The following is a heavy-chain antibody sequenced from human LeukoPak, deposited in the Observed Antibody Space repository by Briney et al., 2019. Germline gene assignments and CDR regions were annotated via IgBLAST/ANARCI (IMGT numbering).Heavy chain of an antibody. Sequence: GGSLRLSCAASGFTFSSYSMNWVRQAPGKGLEWVSSISSSSSYIHYADSVKGRFTISRDNAKNSLYLQMNSLRAEDTAVYYCARDLRTYSSGYDHWGQGTLVTVSS. CDR3: ARDLRTYSSGYDH. CDR1: GFTFSSYS. D-gene: IGHD6-19*01. V-gene: IGHV3-21*01. CDR2: ISSSSSYI. J-gene: IGHJ4*02.